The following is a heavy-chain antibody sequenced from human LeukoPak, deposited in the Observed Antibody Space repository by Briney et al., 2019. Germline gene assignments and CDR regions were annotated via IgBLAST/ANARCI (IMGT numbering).Heavy chain of an antibody. J-gene: IGHJ4*02. D-gene: IGHD1-26*01. CDR2: ISSDGGRT. CDR1: GFTFNCLA. Sequence: QPGGALVLSCSASGFTFNCLAMFWVRQAPGEGLEYVSGISSDGGRTNYADSVKARFTISRDNSKVTLYLQMTSLRPEDTAIYCCVKDPSGNYFYFDYWGQGTLVTVSS. CDR3: VKDPSGNYFYFDY. V-gene: IGHV3-64D*09.